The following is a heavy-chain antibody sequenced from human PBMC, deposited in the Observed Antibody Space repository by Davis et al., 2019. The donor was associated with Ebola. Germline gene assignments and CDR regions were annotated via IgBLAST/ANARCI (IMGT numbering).Heavy chain of an antibody. Sequence: ASVKVSCKASGYTFTSYGISWVRQAPGQGFEWMGWISAYNGNTKDAQKLQGRVTMTTDTSTSTAYMELRSLRSDDTAVYYCARVRVTTERWLQSLGYWGQGALVTVSS. D-gene: IGHD5-24*01. V-gene: IGHV1-18*01. CDR2: ISAYNGNT. CDR3: ARVRVTTERWLQSLGY. CDR1: GYTFTSYG. J-gene: IGHJ4*02.